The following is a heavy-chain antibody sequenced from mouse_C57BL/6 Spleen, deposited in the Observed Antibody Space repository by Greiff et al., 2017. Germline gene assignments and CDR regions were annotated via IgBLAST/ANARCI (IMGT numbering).Heavy chain of an antibody. Sequence: QVQLQQPGAELVKPGASVKVSCKASGYTFTSYWMHWVKQRPGQGLEWIGRIHPSDSDTNYNQKFKGKATLTVDKSSSTAYMQLRSLTSEDSAVYYCAILTTVVARYFDVWGTGTTVTVSS. CDR3: AILTTVVARYFDV. D-gene: IGHD1-1*01. J-gene: IGHJ1*03. CDR1: GYTFTSYW. V-gene: IGHV1-74*01. CDR2: IHPSDSDT.